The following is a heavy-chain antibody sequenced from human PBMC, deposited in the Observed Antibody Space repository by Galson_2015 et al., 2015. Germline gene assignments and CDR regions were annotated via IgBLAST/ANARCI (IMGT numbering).Heavy chain of an antibody. V-gene: IGHV3-11*06. D-gene: IGHD4-17*01. J-gene: IGHJ2*01. Sequence: SLRLSCAASGFTFSDYYMSWIRQAPGKGLEWVSYISSSSSYTNYADSVKGRFTISRDNSKNTLYLQMNSLRAEDTAVYYCARVHGDYWYFDLWGRGTLVTVSS. CDR2: ISSSSSYT. CDR3: ARVHGDYWYFDL. CDR1: GFTFSDYY.